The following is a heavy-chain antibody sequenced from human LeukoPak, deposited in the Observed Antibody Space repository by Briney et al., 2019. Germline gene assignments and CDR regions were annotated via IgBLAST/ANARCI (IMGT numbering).Heavy chain of an antibody. J-gene: IGHJ6*03. V-gene: IGHV1-69*13. Sequence: SVKVSCKASGGTFSIYAISWVRQAPGQGLEWMGGIIPIFGTVNYAQKFQGRVTITADESTSTAYMELSSLRAEDTAVYYCARVIAARERAWFGELRLYYYYYMDVWGKGTTVTISS. CDR2: IIPIFGTV. D-gene: IGHD3-10*01. CDR3: ARVIAARERAWFGELRLYYYYYMDV. CDR1: GGTFSIYA.